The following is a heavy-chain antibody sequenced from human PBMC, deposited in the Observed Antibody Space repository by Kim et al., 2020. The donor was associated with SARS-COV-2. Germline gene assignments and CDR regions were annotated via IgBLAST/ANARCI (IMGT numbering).Heavy chain of an antibody. CDR3: AKVHYYDSSGYLDY. J-gene: IGHJ4*02. D-gene: IGHD3-22*01. Sequence: AGSVKGRFIISRDNSKNTLYLQMNSLRDEDTAVYYCAKVHYYDSSGYLDYWGQGTLVTVSS. V-gene: IGHV3-30*02.